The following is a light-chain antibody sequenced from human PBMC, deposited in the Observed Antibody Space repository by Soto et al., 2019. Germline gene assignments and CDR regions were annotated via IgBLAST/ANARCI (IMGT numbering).Light chain of an antibody. Sequence: QSALTQPASVSGSPGQSITISCTGTSSVVGTYKYVSWYQQHPGKAPKLMIYDVSNRPSGVSNRFSGSKSGNTASLTISGLQAEDEAESYCNSYTTSSTLVFGTGTKVTVL. J-gene: IGLJ1*01. CDR2: DVS. CDR1: SSVVGTYKY. CDR3: NSYTTSSTLV. V-gene: IGLV2-14*03.